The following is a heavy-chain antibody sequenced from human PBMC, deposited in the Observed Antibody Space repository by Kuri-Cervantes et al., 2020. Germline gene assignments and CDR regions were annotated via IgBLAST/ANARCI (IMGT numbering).Heavy chain of an antibody. CDR1: GYTFTSYG. D-gene: IGHD4-17*01. Sequence: ASVKVSCKASGYTFTSYGISWVRQAPGQGLEWMGWISAYNGNTNYAQKLQGRVTMTTDTSTSTAYMELNSLRAEDTAVYYCASDYGDALFDYWGQGTLVTVSS. V-gene: IGHV1-18*01. CDR2: ISAYNGNT. J-gene: IGHJ4*02. CDR3: ASDYGDALFDY.